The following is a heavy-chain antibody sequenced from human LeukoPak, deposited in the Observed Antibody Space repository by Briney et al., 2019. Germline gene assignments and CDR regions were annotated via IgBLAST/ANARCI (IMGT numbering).Heavy chain of an antibody. CDR3: ARDLDSSSWRPLLFDP. CDR1: GFTFSSYA. V-gene: IGHV3-23*01. D-gene: IGHD6-6*01. Sequence: GGSLRLSCAASGFTFSSYAMSWVRQAPGKGLEWVSAISGSGGSTYYADSVKGRFTISRDNAKNSLYLQMNSLRAEDTAVYYCARDLDSSSWRPLLFDPWGQGTLVTVSS. J-gene: IGHJ5*02. CDR2: ISGSGGST.